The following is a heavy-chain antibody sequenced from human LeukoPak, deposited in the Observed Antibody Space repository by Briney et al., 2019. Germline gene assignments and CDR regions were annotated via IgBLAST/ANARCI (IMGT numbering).Heavy chain of an antibody. D-gene: IGHD2-2*01. CDR1: GGSISSSSYY. J-gene: IGHJ5*02. Sequence: PSETLSLTCTVSGGSISSSSYYWGWIRQPPGKGLEWIGSIYYSGSTYYNPSLKSRVTISVDTSKNQFSLKLSSVTAADTAVYYCARPACSSTSCPLKWHWFDPWGQGTLVTVSS. CDR3: ARPACSSTSCPLKWHWFDP. CDR2: IYYSGST. V-gene: IGHV4-39*01.